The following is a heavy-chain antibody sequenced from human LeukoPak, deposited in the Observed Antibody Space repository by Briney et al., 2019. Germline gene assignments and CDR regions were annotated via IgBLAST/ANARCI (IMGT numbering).Heavy chain of an antibody. CDR2: ISYDGSNK. J-gene: IGHJ6*03. V-gene: IGHV3-30-3*01. CDR3: ARGGRAFGYYYYMDV. Sequence: GGSLRLSCAASGFTFSSYAMHWVRQAPGKGLEWVAVISYDGSNKYYADSVKGRFTISRDNSKNTLYLQMNSLRAEDTAVYYCARGGRAFGYYYYMDVWGKGTTVTVSS. CDR1: GFTFSSYA. D-gene: IGHD3-10*01.